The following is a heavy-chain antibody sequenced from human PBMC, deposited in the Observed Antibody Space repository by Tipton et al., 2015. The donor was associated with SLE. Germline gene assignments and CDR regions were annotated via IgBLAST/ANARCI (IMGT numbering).Heavy chain of an antibody. CDR3: ARGYGPVVS. J-gene: IGHJ4*02. Sequence: TLSLTCAVYGGSFSGYYWSWIRQPPGKGLEWIGEINHSGSTNYNPSLKSRVTISVDTSKNQFSRKLSSVTAADTAVYYCARGYGPVVSWGQGTLVTVSS. V-gene: IGHV4-34*01. D-gene: IGHD4-17*01. CDR1: GGSFSGYY. CDR2: INHSGST.